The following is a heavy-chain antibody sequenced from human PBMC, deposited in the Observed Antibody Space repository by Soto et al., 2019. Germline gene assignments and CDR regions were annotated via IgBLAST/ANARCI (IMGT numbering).Heavy chain of an antibody. V-gene: IGHV3-7*01. CDR3: VRGMYFGRFDR. CDR1: GFTFSTYW. D-gene: IGHD2-8*01. J-gene: IGHJ4*02. Sequence: EVQLVESGGGLVQPGGSLRLSCAASGFTFSTYWMSWVRQAPGKGLEWVANIKQDGSDKSYVGSVKGRFTISRDDAKSSLYLKMNSLRAEDTAVYYCVRGMYFGRFDRWGQGTLVTVSS. CDR2: IKQDGSDK.